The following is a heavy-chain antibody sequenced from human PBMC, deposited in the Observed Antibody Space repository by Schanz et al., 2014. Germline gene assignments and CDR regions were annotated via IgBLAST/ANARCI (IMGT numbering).Heavy chain of an antibody. Sequence: QVQLVESGGGVVQPGRSLRLSCAASGFTFNSYGMHWVRQAPGKGLEWVAFIWYDGSNKYYADSVKGRFTISRDNSKNTLYVQMNSLRAEDTAVYYCAKSMYSTSWAFDFWGQGAQVIVSS. V-gene: IGHV3-33*06. CDR3: AKSMYSTSWAFDF. CDR2: IWYDGSNK. J-gene: IGHJ4*02. CDR1: GFTFNSYG. D-gene: IGHD2-2*01.